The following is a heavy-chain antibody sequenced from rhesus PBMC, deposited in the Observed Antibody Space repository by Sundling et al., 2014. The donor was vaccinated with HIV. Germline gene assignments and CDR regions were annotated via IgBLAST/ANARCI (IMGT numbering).Heavy chain of an antibody. CDR1: GFTYSRYA. Sequence: EVQLVESGGGLVQPGGSLRLSCAASGFTYSRYAMYWVRQAPGKGLEWISSISNGGGTSTYYADSVKGRFTISRDNSKYTLSLQMNSLRAEDTAVYYCARDRNSYSWPYGLDSWGQGVVVTVSS. D-gene: IGHD5-12*01. CDR2: ISNGGGTST. CDR3: ARDRNSYSWPYGLDS. J-gene: IGHJ6*01. V-gene: IGHV3-103*01.